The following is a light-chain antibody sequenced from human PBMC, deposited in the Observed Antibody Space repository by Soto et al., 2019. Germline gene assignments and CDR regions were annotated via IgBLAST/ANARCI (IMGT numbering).Light chain of an antibody. V-gene: IGLV1-40*01. CDR1: SSNIGAGYD. CDR2: GNK. CDR3: QSYDTSLSGSV. J-gene: IGLJ3*02. Sequence: QSVLTQPPSVSGAPGQRVTISCTGSSSNIGAGYDVHWYQQLPGTAPKLLMYGNKHRPSGVPDRFSVSKSGTSASLAITGLQADDEAEYYCQSYDTSLSGSVFGGGTKDTVL.